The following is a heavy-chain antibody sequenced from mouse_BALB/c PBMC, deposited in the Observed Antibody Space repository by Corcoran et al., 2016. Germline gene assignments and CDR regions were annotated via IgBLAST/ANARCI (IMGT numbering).Heavy chain of an antibody. J-gene: IGHJ4*01. CDR3: EREHDAKDY. CDR2: INTYTGEP. CDR1: GYTFTHSG. V-gene: IGHV9-3-1*01. Sequence: QIQLVQSGPELKKPGETVKISCKASGYTFTHSGMNWVKPAPGKGLKWMGWINTYTGEPTYADDFKGRFPFSLETSASTAYLQINNLKNEDTATYFWEREHDAKDYWGQGTSVTVSS.